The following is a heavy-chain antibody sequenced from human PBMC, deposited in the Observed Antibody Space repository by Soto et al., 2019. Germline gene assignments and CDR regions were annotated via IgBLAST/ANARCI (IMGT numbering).Heavy chain of an antibody. Sequence: QVQLVQSGAEVKKPGASVKVSGKASGYTFTSYGISWVRQAPGQGLEWMGWISAYNGNTNYAQKLQGRVTMTTDTSTSTAYMELRSLRSDDTAVYYCARVRGDGADYDYVWGSYRYHPFDYWGQGTLVTVSS. CDR1: GYTFTSYG. CDR2: ISAYNGNT. J-gene: IGHJ4*02. CDR3: ARVRGDGADYDYVWGSYRYHPFDY. V-gene: IGHV1-18*01. D-gene: IGHD3-16*02.